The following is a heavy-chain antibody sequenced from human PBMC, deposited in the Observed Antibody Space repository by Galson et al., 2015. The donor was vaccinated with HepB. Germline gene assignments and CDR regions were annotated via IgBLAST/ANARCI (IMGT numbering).Heavy chain of an antibody. J-gene: IGHJ6*02. CDR1: GGTFSSYA. V-gene: IGHV1-69*13. D-gene: IGHD3-3*01. Sequence: SVKVSCKASGGTFSSYAISWVRQAPGQGLEWMGGIIPIFGTANYAQKFQGRVTITADESTSTAYMELSSLRSEDTAVYYCARIRFLEWSGVYYYYGMDVWGQGTTVTVS. CDR3: ARIRFLEWSGVYYYYGMDV. CDR2: IIPIFGTA.